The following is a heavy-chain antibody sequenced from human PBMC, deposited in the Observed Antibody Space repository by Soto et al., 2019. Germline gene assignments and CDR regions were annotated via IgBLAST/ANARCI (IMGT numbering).Heavy chain of an antibody. V-gene: IGHV1-69*13. Sequence: SVKVSCKTSGGTFSTYAIYWVRQAPGQGLEWMGAIIPLFDTADYAQKLQGRVTITADASTSTAYMELSSLRSDDTAVYYCARNIAARAAFDIWGQGTMVTVSS. CDR2: IIPLFDTA. CDR1: GGTFSTYA. J-gene: IGHJ3*02. D-gene: IGHD6-6*01. CDR3: ARNIAARAAFDI.